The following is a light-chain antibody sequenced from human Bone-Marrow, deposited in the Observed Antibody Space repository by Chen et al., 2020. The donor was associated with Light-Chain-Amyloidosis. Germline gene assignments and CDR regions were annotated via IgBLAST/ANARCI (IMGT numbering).Light chain of an antibody. J-gene: IGLJ2*01. V-gene: IGLV2-14*01. CDR3: SSYTSSSTLEVV. CDR2: DVS. CDR1: SSDVGGYNY. Sequence: QSALTQPASVSGSPGQSITISFTGPSSDVGGYNYVSWYQQHPGKAPKLMIYDVSNRPSGVSSRFSGSKSGNTASLTISGLQAEDEADYYCSSYTSSSTLEVVFGGGTKLTVL.